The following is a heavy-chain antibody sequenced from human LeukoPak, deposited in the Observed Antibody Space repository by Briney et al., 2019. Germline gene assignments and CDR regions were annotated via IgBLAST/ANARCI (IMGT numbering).Heavy chain of an antibody. V-gene: IGHV3-48*01. CDR2: ISSSSSTI. J-gene: IGHJ3*02. D-gene: IGHD3-16*01. CDR1: GFTFSSYS. CDR3: AKHPATHHYDGGGASRAFDI. Sequence: GGSLRLSCAASGFTFSSYSMNWVRQAPGKGLEWVSYISSSSSTIYYADSVKGRFTISRDNAKNSLYLQMNSLRAEDTAIYYCAKHPATHHYDGGGASRAFDIWGQGTMVTVS.